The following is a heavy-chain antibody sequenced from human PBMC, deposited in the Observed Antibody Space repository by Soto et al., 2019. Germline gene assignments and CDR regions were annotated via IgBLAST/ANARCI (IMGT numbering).Heavy chain of an antibody. J-gene: IGHJ3*02. Sequence: SVKVSCKASGFTFTSSAVQWVRQARGQRLEWIGWIVVGSGNTNYAQKFQERVTITRDMSTSTAYMELSSLRSEDTAVYYCAAAASGSYPKLNAFDIWGQGTMVSVAS. CDR1: GFTFTSSA. V-gene: IGHV1-58*01. CDR2: IVVGSGNT. D-gene: IGHD1-26*01. CDR3: AAAASGSYPKLNAFDI.